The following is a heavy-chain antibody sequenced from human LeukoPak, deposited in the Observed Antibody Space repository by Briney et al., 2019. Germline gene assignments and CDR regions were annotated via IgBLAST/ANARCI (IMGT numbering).Heavy chain of an antibody. J-gene: IGHJ4*02. CDR1: GFVFSSNW. D-gene: IGHD5-24*01. Sequence: RAGGSLRLSCAASGFVFSSNWMSWVRLAPGKGLEWVANIKEDGTETYYVDSVKGRFTISRDNAKNSLYLQMNSLRVEDTAVYYCAKEGRSLQTYWGQGTLVTVSS. CDR3: AKEGRSLQTY. CDR2: IKEDGTET. V-gene: IGHV3-7*03.